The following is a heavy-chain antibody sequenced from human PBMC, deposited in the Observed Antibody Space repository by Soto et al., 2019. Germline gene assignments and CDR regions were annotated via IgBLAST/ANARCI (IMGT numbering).Heavy chain of an antibody. J-gene: IGHJ4*02. Sequence: GGSLRLSCAASGFTFSTYEMNWVRQAPGKGLEWVSYISNSGDTIYYADSVKGRFTIFRDNAKNSLYLQMNSLRVEDTALYYCARDGSRFDYWGQGTLVT. V-gene: IGHV3-48*03. CDR1: GFTFSTYE. D-gene: IGHD6-13*01. CDR3: ARDGSRFDY. CDR2: ISNSGDTI.